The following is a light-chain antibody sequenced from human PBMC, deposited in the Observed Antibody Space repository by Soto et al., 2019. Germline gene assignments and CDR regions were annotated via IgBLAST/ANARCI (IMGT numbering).Light chain of an antibody. CDR2: EAT. CDR1: TSDVGSYDL. J-gene: IGLJ1*01. CDR3: CSYAGSGTFYV. V-gene: IGLV2-23*01. Sequence: QSVLPQPASVSGSPGQSITISCTGTTSDVGSYDLVSWYQQHPGKAPKLMIYEATKRPSGVSNRFSGSKSGNTASLTISGLQAEDEADYFCCSYAGSGTFYVFGTGTKV.